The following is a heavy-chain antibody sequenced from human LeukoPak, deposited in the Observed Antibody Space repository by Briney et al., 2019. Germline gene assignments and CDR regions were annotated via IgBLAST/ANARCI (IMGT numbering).Heavy chain of an antibody. CDR1: GGSISSSSYY. CDR3: ASLSRYYDILTGPYYMDV. CDR2: IYYSGST. J-gene: IGHJ6*03. V-gene: IGHV4-39*01. D-gene: IGHD3-9*01. Sequence: SETLSLTCTVSGGSISSSSYYWGWIRQPPGKGLEWIGSIYYSGSTYYNPSLKSRVTISVDTSKNQFSLKLSSVTAADTAVYYCASLSRYYDILTGPYYMDVWGKGTTVTISS.